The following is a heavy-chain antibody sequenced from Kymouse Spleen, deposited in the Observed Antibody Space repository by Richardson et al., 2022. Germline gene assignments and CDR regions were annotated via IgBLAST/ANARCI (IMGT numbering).Heavy chain of an antibody. D-gene: IGHD1-7*01. CDR1: GFTFSNAW. V-gene: IGHV3-15*01. J-gene: IGHJ6*02. CDR3: TTDPRITGTTYYGMDV. Sequence: EVQLVESGGGLVKPGGSLRLSCAASGFTFSNAWMSWVRQAPGKGLEWVGRIKSKTDGGTTDYAAPVKGRFTISRDDSKNTLYLQMNSLKTEDTAVYYCTTDPRITGTTYYGMDVWGQGTTVTVSS. CDR2: IKSKTDGGTT.